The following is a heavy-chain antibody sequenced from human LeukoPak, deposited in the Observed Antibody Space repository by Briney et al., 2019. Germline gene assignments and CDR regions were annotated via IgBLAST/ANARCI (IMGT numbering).Heavy chain of an antibody. J-gene: IGHJ4*02. CDR1: GFTFSSYA. CDR3: AKDPNPRYYYDSSGYGPVDY. V-gene: IGHV3-23*01. CDR2: ISGSGGST. D-gene: IGHD3-22*01. Sequence: GGSLRLSCAASGFTFSSYAMSWVRQAPGKGLEWVSAISGSGGSTYYADSVKGRFTISRDNSKNTLYLRMNSLRAEDTAVYYCAKDPNPRYYYDSSGYGPVDYWGQGTLVTVSS.